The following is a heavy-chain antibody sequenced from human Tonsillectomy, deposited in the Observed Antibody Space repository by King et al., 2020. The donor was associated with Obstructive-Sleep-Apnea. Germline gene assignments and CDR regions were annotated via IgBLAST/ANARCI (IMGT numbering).Heavy chain of an antibody. CDR2: ISHDGGDT. V-gene: IGHV3-30-3*01. CDR1: GFVLSSNA. Sequence: VQLVESGGAVVQPGRSLRLSCSASGFVLSSNAMHWVRQAPGKGLEWVAGISHDGGDTLYPDSVKGRITISRDNSKSTLYLQLNSLRPEDTAVYYCVTVGGYDIRSYGMDVWGQGTTVTVSS. D-gene: IGHD5-12*01. J-gene: IGHJ6*02. CDR3: VTVGGYDIRSYGMDV.